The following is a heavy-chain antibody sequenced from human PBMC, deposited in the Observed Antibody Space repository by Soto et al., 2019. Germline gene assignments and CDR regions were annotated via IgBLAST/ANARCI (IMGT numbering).Heavy chain of an antibody. CDR3: ARAGFKRYCSGGSCRNWFDP. J-gene: IGHJ5*02. V-gene: IGHV4-34*01. CDR1: GGSFSGYY. CDR2: INHSGST. Sequence: SSETLSLTCAVYGGSFSGYYWSWIRQPPGKGLEWIGEINHSGSTNYNPSLKSRVTISVDTSKNQFSLKLSSVTAADTAVYYCARAGFKRYCSGGSCRNWFDPWGQGTLVTVSS. D-gene: IGHD2-15*01.